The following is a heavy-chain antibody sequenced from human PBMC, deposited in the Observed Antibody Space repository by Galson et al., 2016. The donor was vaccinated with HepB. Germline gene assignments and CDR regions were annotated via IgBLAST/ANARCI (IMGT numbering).Heavy chain of an antibody. CDR2: ISFSGST. D-gene: IGHD3-16*01. CDR1: GGSMSSHS. J-gene: IGHJ5*02. CDR3: ARKFGAVVNRFDP. Sequence: TCNVSGGSMSSHSWTWIRQPPGMGLQWIGSISFSGSTNYSPSLRGRVTISVDTSKSQLFLKLDSVTAADTAVYYCARKFGAVVNRFDPWGQGTLVTVSS. V-gene: IGHV4-59*11.